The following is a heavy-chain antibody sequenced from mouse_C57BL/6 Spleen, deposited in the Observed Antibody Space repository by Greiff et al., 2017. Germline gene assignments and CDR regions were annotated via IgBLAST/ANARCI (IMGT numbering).Heavy chain of an antibody. J-gene: IGHJ4*01. V-gene: IGHV1-82*01. CDR2: IYPGDGDT. Sequence: QVQLQQSGPELVKPGASVKISCKASGYAFSSSWMNWVKQRPGKGLEWIGRIYPGDGDTNYNGKFKGKDTLTADKSSSTAYMQLSSLTSEDTAVYFCARRGAGAMDYRGQETSVTVSS. CDR3: ARRGAGAMDY. CDR1: GYAFSSSW.